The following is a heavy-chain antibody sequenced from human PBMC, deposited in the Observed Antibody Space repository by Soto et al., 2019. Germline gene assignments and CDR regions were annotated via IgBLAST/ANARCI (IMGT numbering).Heavy chain of an antibody. CDR2: ISAYNGNT. CDR3: ARALRYSSGLIREFDY. CDR1: GYTFTSYG. V-gene: IGHV1-18*01. Sequence: QVQLVQSGAEVKKPGASVKVSCKASGYTFTSYGISWVRQAPGQGREWMGWISAYNGNTNYAQKLKGRVTMTTDTATSTAYMELRSLRSDDTAVYYCARALRYSSGLIREFDYWGQGTLVTVSS. D-gene: IGHD6-19*01. J-gene: IGHJ4*02.